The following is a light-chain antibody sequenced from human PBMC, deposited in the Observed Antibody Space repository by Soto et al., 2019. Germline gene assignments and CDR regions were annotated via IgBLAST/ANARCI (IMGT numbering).Light chain of an antibody. CDR2: GNS. V-gene: IGLV1-40*01. CDR1: SSNIGAGYD. Sequence: QSVLTQPPSVSGAPGQRVTISCSGSSSNIGAGYDVHWYQQLPGTAPKLLIYGNSNRPSGVPDRFSASKSGTSASLAITGLQAEDETDYYCQSYDSSLSHSVFGGATKLTVL. CDR3: QSYDSSLSHSV. J-gene: IGLJ3*02.